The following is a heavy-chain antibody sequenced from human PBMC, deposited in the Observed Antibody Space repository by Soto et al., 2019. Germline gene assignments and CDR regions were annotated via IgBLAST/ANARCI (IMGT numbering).Heavy chain of an antibody. CDR1: SGSIFSSNW. Sequence: QVQLQESGPGLVKPSGTLSLTCAVSSGSIFSSNWWSWVRQPPGKGLEWIGETRNSGGANYNPSLQSRVTITVDRSKNHFFLELHSVIAADTAVYYCACHLVMSGTRCFHNWGLGALVTVSS. CDR2: TRNSGGA. D-gene: IGHD6-13*01. J-gene: IGHJ4*02. CDR3: ACHLVMSGTRCFHN. V-gene: IGHV4-4*02.